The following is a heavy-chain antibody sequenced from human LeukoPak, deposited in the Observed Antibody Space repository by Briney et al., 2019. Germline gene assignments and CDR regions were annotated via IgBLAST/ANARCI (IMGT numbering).Heavy chain of an antibody. CDR1: GGSIDITNY. J-gene: IGHJ4*02. V-gene: IGHV4-4*02. Sequence: SGTLSLTCGVSGGSIDITNYWSWVRQAPGKGLEWIGEISHDGTRDYNPSLRSRVAMSFDRANNYFSLSLTAVTAADTALYYCTRESRPFCPFAFWGQGVMATVSS. D-gene: IGHD2-2*01. CDR3: TRESRPFCPFAF. CDR2: ISHDGTR.